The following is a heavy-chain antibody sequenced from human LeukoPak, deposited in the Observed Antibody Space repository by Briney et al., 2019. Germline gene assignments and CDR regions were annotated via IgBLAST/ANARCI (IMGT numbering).Heavy chain of an antibody. CDR2: IYYSGST. D-gene: IGHD3-22*01. J-gene: IGHJ3*02. V-gene: IGHV4-59*12. CDR1: GGSISSYY. Sequence: SETLSLTCTVSGGSISSYYWSWIRQPPGKGLEWIGYIYYSGSTNYNPSLKSRVTISVDTSKNQFSLKLSSVTAADTAVYYCARRTYYYDSSGYYHDAFDIWGQGTMVTVSS. CDR3: ARRTYYYDSSGYYHDAFDI.